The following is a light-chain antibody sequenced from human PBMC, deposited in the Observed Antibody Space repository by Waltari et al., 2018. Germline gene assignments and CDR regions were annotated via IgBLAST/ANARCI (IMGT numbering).Light chain of an antibody. CDR2: RAT. V-gene: IGKV3-15*01. J-gene: IGKJ1*01. CDR3: QHFNNWPPWA. Sequence: EILMTQSPATLSVSPGERATLSCRASQGIGRDLPWYQQRPGQAPRLLIYRATVRATGVPARFSASGSGTEFTLTISSLQSEDVAVYYCQHFNNWPPWAFGQGTKVEIK. CDR1: QGIGRD.